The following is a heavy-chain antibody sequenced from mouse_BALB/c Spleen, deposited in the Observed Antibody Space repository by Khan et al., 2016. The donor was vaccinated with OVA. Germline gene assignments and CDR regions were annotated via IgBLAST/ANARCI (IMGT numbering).Heavy chain of an antibody. CDR1: GYSFTLYY. Sequence: VQLQQSGPDLVKPGASVKISCKASGYSFTLYYMSWVKQSHGKSLEWIGRINPTTDNINYNQEFKGRAILTVDKSSNTAYMELRSLTSEDSAVYFCARGYDIFASWGQGTLVTVSA. CDR3: ARGYDIFAS. V-gene: IGHV1-26*01. CDR2: INPTTDNI. J-gene: IGHJ3*01. D-gene: IGHD2-14*01.